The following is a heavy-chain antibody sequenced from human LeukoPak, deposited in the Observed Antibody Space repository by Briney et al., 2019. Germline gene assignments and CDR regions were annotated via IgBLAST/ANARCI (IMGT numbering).Heavy chain of an antibody. Sequence: ASVKVSCKASGYTFTGYYMHWVRQAPGQGLEWMGRINPNSGGTNYAQKFQGRVTMTRDTSISTAYMELSRLRSDDTAVYYCARDLGREMKLSQQPGLENAADDYWGQGTLVTVSS. CDR1: GYTFTGYY. CDR2: INPNSGGT. D-gene: IGHD5-24*01. V-gene: IGHV1-2*06. J-gene: IGHJ4*02. CDR3: ARDLGREMKLSQQPGLENAADDY.